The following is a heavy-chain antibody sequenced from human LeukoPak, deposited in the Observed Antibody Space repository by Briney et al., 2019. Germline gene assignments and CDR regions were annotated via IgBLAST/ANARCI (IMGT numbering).Heavy chain of an antibody. Sequence: SETLSLTCTVSGGSISSSSYYWGWIRQPPGKGLEWIGSIYYSGSTYYNPSLKSRVIISVDTSKNQFSLKLSSVTAADTAVYYCARRRGIAAAGTMDVWGKGTTVTVSS. CDR2: IYYSGST. D-gene: IGHD6-13*01. CDR3: ARRRGIAAAGTMDV. CDR1: GGSISSSSYY. J-gene: IGHJ6*03. V-gene: IGHV4-39*01.